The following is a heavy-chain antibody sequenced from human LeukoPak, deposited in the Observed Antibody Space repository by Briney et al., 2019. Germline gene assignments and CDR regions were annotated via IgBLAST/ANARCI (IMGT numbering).Heavy chain of an antibody. Sequence: PGGSLRLSCAASRFTFSSYWMSWVRQAPGKGLEWVANIKQDGSEKYYVDSVKGRFTISRDNAKNSLYLQMNSLRAEDTAVYYCARGLVGAPLRYWGQGTLVTVSS. CDR1: RFTFSSYW. D-gene: IGHD1-26*01. J-gene: IGHJ4*02. V-gene: IGHV3-7*01. CDR2: IKQDGSEK. CDR3: ARGLVGAPLRY.